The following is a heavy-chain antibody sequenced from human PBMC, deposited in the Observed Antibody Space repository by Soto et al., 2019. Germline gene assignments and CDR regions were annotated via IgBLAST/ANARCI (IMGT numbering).Heavy chain of an antibody. V-gene: IGHV3-74*01. J-gene: IGHJ6*02. Sequence: GGSLRLSCAASGFTFSSYWMHWVRQAPGKGLVWVSRINSDGSSTSYADSVKGRFTISRDNAKNTLYLQMNSLRAEDTAVYYCARRYSSSWAFYYYYGMDVWGQGTTVTVSS. D-gene: IGHD6-13*01. CDR1: GFTFSSYW. CDR2: INSDGSST. CDR3: ARRYSSSWAFYYYYGMDV.